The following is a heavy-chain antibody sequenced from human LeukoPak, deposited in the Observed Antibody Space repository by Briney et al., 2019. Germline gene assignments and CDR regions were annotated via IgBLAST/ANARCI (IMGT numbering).Heavy chain of an antibody. J-gene: IGHJ5*02. Sequence: GGSLRLSCAASGFTVSSNYMSWVRQAPGKGLEWVPVIYSGGSTYYADSVKGRFTISRDNSKNTLYLQMNSLRAEDTAVYYCARVHYCSSTSCYPVGWFDPWGQGTLVTVSS. CDR1: GFTVSSNY. CDR3: ARVHYCSSTSCYPVGWFDP. D-gene: IGHD2-2*01. V-gene: IGHV3-66*01. CDR2: IYSGGST.